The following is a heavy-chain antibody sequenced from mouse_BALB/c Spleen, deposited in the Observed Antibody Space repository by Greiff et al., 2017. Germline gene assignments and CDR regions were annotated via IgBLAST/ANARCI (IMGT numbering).Heavy chain of an antibody. J-gene: IGHJ1*01. CDR2: ISYSGST. CDR1: GYSITSDYA. V-gene: IGHV3-2*02. CDR3: ARDDYYGSRRYFDV. D-gene: IGHD1-1*01. Sequence: EVQLQQSGPGLVKPSQSLSLTCTVTGYSITSDYAWNWIRQFPGNKLEWMGYISYSGSTSYNPSLKSRISITRDTSKNQFFLQLNSVTTEDTATYYCARDDYYGSRRYFDVWGAGTTVTVSS.